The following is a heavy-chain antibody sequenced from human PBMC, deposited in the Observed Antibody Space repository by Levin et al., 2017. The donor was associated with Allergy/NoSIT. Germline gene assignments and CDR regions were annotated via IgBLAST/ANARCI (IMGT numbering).Heavy chain of an antibody. Sequence: PGGSLRLSCTVSGGSIGSYYWNWIRQPAGKGLEWIGRFHTSGSSSYNPSLKSRVTMSVDTSKNQFSLKLSSVTAADTAVYYCARALYSGTYYYYGMDVWGQGTTVTVSS. J-gene: IGHJ6*02. D-gene: IGHD1-26*01. CDR1: GGSIGSYY. V-gene: IGHV4-4*07. CDR3: ARALYSGTYYYYGMDV. CDR2: FHTSGSS.